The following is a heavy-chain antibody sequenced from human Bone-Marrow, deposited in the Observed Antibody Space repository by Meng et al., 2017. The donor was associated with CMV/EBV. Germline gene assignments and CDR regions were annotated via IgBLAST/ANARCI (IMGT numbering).Heavy chain of an antibody. V-gene: IGHV3-21*01. Sequence: GGSLRLSCAASGFTFSSYSMNWVRQAPGKGLEWVSSISSSSSYIYYADSVKGRFTISRDNAKNSLYLQMNSLRAEDTAVYYCAKALLASTSFTYWGQGTLVTVSS. CDR2: ISSSSSYI. CDR3: AKALLASTSFTY. CDR1: GFTFSSYS. D-gene: IGHD2-2*01. J-gene: IGHJ4*02.